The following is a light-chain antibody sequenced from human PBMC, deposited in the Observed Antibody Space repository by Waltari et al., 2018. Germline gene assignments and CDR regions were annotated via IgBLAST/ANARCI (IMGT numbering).Light chain of an antibody. CDR1: QSISSY. V-gene: IGKV1-39*01. Sequence: DIQMTQSPSSLSASVGDRVTITCRASQSISSYLNWYQQKPGKVPKLLIYAASSLQSGVPSRFSGSGSGTDFTLTISSLQPEDFATYYCQQSYSTPQYTFGQGTKLEIK. CDR2: AAS. J-gene: IGKJ2*01. CDR3: QQSYSTPQYT.